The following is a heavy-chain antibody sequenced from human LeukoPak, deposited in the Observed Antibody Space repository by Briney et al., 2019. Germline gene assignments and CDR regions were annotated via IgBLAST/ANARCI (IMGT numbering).Heavy chain of an antibody. CDR3: AKDYEGFGEF. J-gene: IGHJ1*01. CDR1: GFSLDVFT. D-gene: IGHD3-10*01. CDR2: IEGSGIT. V-gene: IGHV3-43*01. Sequence: PGGSLRLSCAVSGFSLDVFTVHWVRQAPGKGLEWLSLIEGSGITSYAGSVKGRFTISRDNTKNSVYLQMNSLRTEDTAFYYCAKDYEGFGEFWGQGTLVSVSS.